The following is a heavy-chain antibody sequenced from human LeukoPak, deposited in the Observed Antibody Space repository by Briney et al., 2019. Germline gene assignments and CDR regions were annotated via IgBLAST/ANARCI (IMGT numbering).Heavy chain of an antibody. J-gene: IGHJ4*02. D-gene: IGHD4-17*01. CDR2: ISKDGTAT. V-gene: IGHV3-30*18. CDR3: AKKFTGTTVISGDYFDY. Sequence: GGSLRLSCAASGFTFSSYAIHWVRQAPGKGPEWVAAISKDGTATYYADSVKGRFTISRDNSRNTLYLQMDSLRAEDTAVYYCAKKFTGTTVISGDYFDYWGQGTLVTVSS. CDR1: GFTFSSYA.